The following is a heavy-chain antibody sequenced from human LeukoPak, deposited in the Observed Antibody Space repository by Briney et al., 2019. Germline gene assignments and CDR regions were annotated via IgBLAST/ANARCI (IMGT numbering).Heavy chain of an antibody. CDR1: GYTFTSYG. CDR3: ARDWNTMVRGVITPFDY. Sequence: ASVKVSCKASGYTFTSYGISWVRQAPGQGLEWMGWISAYNGNTNYAQKLQGRVTTTTDTSTSTAYMELRSLRSDDTAVYYCARDWNTMVRGVITPFDYWGQGTLVTVSS. V-gene: IGHV1-18*01. CDR2: ISAYNGNT. J-gene: IGHJ4*02. D-gene: IGHD3-10*01.